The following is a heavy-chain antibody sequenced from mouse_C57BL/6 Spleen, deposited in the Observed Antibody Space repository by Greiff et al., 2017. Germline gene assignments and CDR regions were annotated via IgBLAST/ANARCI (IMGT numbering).Heavy chain of an antibody. CDR1: GYTFTSYW. CDR3: ARYDYFDY. J-gene: IGHJ2*01. D-gene: IGHD2-3*01. V-gene: IGHV1-69*01. Sequence: VQLQQPGAELVMPGASVKLSCKASGYTFTSYWMHWVKQRPGQGLEWIGEIDPSDSYTNYNQKFKGKSTLTVDKSSSTAYMQLSSLTSEGSAVYYCARYDYFDYWGQGTTLTVSS. CDR2: IDPSDSYT.